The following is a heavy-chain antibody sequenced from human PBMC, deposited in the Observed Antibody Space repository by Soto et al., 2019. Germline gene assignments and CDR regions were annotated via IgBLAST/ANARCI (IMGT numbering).Heavy chain of an antibody. Sequence: EVRLVESGGGLVQPGGSLRLSCVASGFTFTSYWMSWVRQPPGKGLEWVANIKGDGSEKKYVDSVKGRFTISRDNANNSVYLQMNSLRAEDTALYYCGRDEVRNGVGVWGQGTTVTVSS. CDR2: IKGDGSEK. J-gene: IGHJ6*02. V-gene: IGHV3-7*01. CDR3: GRDEVRNGVGV. CDR1: GFTFTSYW.